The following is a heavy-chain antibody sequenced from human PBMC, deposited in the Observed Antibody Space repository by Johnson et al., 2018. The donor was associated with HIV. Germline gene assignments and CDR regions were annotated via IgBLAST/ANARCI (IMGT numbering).Heavy chain of an antibody. CDR2: ISYDGTNE. J-gene: IGHJ3*02. Sequence: QVQLVESGGGVVQPGRSLRLSCAASGFTFSSYAMHWVRQAPGKGLEWVAVISYDGTNEYYADSVKGRFTISRDNSKKTLYLQMNSLRGEDTAVYYCARGRITLDIVDLSGGSFDMWGQGTAVTVSS. CDR1: GFTFSSYA. V-gene: IGHV3-30-3*01. CDR3: ARGRITLDIVDLSGGSFDM. D-gene: IGHD5-12*01.